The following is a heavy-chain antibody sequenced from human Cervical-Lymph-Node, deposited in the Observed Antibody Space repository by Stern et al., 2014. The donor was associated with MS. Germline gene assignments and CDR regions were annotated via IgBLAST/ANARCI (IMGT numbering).Heavy chain of an antibody. D-gene: IGHD3-10*01. CDR2: MNPNSGNT. Sequence: DQLVESGAEVKKPGASVKVSCKASGYTFTSYDINWVRQATGQGLEWMGWMNPNSGNTGYAQKFQGRVTMTRNTSISTAYMELSSLRSEDTAVYYCARDCKLRRFGSRGWLDPWGQGTLVTVSS. J-gene: IGHJ5*02. CDR1: GYTFTSYD. V-gene: IGHV1-8*01. CDR3: ARDCKLRRFGSRGWLDP.